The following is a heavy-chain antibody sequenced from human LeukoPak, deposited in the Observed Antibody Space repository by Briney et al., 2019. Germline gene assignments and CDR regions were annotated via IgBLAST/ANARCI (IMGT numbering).Heavy chain of an antibody. Sequence: GGSPRLSCAASGFTFSSYAMHWVRQAPGKGLEWVAVISYDGSNKYYADSVKGRFTISRDNSKNTLYLQMNSLRAEDTAVYYCAREVVIREAWFDPWGQGTLVTVSS. V-gene: IGHV3-30-3*01. D-gene: IGHD3-22*01. CDR3: AREVVIREAWFDP. CDR1: GFTFSSYA. CDR2: ISYDGSNK. J-gene: IGHJ5*02.